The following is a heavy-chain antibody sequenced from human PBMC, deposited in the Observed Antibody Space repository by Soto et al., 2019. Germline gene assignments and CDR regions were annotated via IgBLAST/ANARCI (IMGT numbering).Heavy chain of an antibody. J-gene: IGHJ4*02. Sequence: PGGSLRLSCAASGSTFNTYAMQWIRQAPGKGLEWVAVISYSGTNKFYADSVQGRFTISRDNSKNTLNLQMNSLRTEDTAIYYCARDGAEAGTFDYWGQGTLVTVSS. CDR3: ARDGAEAGTFDY. CDR2: ISYSGTNK. V-gene: IGHV3-30*04. CDR1: GSTFNTYA. D-gene: IGHD6-13*01.